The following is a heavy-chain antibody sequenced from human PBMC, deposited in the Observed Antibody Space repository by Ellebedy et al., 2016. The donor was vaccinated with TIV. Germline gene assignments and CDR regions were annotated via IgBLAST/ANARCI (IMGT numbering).Heavy chain of an antibody. CDR2: IKQGGSEI. J-gene: IGHJ4*02. CDR1: GFTFSGFW. V-gene: IGHV3-7*03. CDR3: TRMGYKPTKLDY. D-gene: IGHD5-24*01. Sequence: PGGSLRLSCAASGFTFSGFWMTWVRQAPGKGLEWVASIKQGGSEIHHVDPVKGRFTISRDNTKNSLSLQMTSLGVEETAVYYCTRMGYKPTKLDYWGRGALVTVSS.